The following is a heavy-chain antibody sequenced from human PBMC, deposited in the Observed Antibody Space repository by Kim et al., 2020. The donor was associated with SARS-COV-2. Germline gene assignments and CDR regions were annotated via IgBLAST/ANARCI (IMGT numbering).Heavy chain of an antibody. V-gene: IGHV3-48*04. CDR1: GFTFSSYS. CDR2: ISSSSGTV. CDR3: ARGIPMGY. Sequence: GGSLRLSCIASGFTFSSYSMNWVRQAPGKGLEWVSYISSSSGTVDYADSVKGRFTISRDNAKNSLYLQMGGLRVEDTAVYFCARGIPMGYLGQGTLVTVSS. J-gene: IGHJ4*02. D-gene: IGHD2-21*01.